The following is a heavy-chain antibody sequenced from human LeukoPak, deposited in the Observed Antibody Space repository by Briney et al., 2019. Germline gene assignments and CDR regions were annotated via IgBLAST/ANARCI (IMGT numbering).Heavy chain of an antibody. CDR2: ICTSGST. CDR3: ARDTVYYYGSGFDY. J-gene: IGHJ4*02. CDR1: GGSISSYY. V-gene: IGHV4-4*07. Sequence: SETLSLTCTVPGGSISSYYWSWIRQPAGKGLEWIGRICTSGSTNYNPSLKSRVTMSVDTSKNQFSLKLSSVTAADTAVYYCARDTVYYYGSGFDYWGQGTLVTVSS. D-gene: IGHD3-10*01.